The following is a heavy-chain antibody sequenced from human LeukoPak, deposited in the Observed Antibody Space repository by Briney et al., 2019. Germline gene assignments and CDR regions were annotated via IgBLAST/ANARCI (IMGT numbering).Heavy chain of an antibody. Sequence: GGSLRLSCEASGFTFSDYWMTWLRQAPGKGLEWVANIKQDGGETYYIDSVKGRFTISRDNAKNSVYLEMNCLRAEDTALYYCGMDRVIITDWGQGALVTVSS. CDR3: GMDRVIITD. CDR2: IKQDGGET. J-gene: IGHJ4*02. D-gene: IGHD3-10*01. V-gene: IGHV3-7*01. CDR1: GFTFSDYW.